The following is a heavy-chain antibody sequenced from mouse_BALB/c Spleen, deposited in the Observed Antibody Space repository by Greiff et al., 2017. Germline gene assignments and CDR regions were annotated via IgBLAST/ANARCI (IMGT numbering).Heavy chain of an antibody. CDR2: ISYDGSN. Sequence: VQLKESGPGLVKPSQSLSLTCSVTGYSITSGYYWNWIRQFPGNKLEWMGYISYDGSNNYNPSLKNRISITRDTSKNQFFLKLNSVTTEDTATYYCAKTVRRDYYAMDYWGQGTSVTVSS. V-gene: IGHV3-6*02. CDR3: AKTVRRDYYAMDY. D-gene: IGHD2-14*01. CDR1: GYSITSGYY. J-gene: IGHJ4*01.